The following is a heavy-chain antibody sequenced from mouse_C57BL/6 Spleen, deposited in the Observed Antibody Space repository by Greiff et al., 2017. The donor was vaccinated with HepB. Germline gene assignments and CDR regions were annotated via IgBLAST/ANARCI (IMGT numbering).Heavy chain of an antibody. Sequence: EVKLVESGGGLVKPGGSLKLSCAASGFTFSSYPMSWVRQTPEKRLEWVATISDGGSYTYYPDNVKGRFTISRDNAKNNLYLQMSHLKSEDTAMYYCARGGYDGYWYAYWGQGTLVTVSA. CDR2: ISDGGSYT. CDR1: GFTFSSYP. CDR3: ARGGYDGYWYAY. D-gene: IGHD2-3*01. J-gene: IGHJ3*01. V-gene: IGHV5-4*03.